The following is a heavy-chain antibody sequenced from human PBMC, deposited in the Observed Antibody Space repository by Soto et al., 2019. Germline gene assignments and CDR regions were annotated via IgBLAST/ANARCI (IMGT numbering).Heavy chain of an antibody. CDR2: TYYRSKWYN. D-gene: IGHD3-9*01. J-gene: IGHJ4*02. CDR3: ARLIGNRWLDY. V-gene: IGHV6-1*01. CDR1: GDSVSSNSAT. Sequence: PSQTLSLTCAISGDSVSSNSATWGWIRQSPSRGLEWLGRTYYRSKWYNDYAVSVKSRITINPDTSNNQLSLQLNSVTPDDTAVYYCARLIGNRWLDYWGQGTMVTVSS.